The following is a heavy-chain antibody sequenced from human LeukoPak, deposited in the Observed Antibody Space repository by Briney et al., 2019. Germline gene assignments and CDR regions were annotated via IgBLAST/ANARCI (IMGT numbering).Heavy chain of an antibody. CDR2: ISSTSGYI. D-gene: IGHD2-15*01. Sequence: PGGSLRLSCTASGFTFTSYGMNWVRRAPGKGLEWVSSISSTSGYIYYADSVKGRFTISRDNAKNSLYLQMNSLRAEDTAVYYCARDGGYCSGGSCNNWFDPWGQGTLVTVSS. CDR1: GFTFTSYG. J-gene: IGHJ5*02. CDR3: ARDGGYCSGGSCNNWFDP. V-gene: IGHV3-21*01.